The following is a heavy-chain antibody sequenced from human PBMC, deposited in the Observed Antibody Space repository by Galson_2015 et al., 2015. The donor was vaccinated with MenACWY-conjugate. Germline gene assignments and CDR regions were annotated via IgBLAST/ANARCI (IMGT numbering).Heavy chain of an antibody. V-gene: IGHV3-23*01. D-gene: IGHD3-22*01. J-gene: IGHJ4*02. CDR1: GFTFSSYS. CDR2: ISGSGGTI. Sequence: SLRLSCAASGFTFSSYSMSWVRQAPGRGLEWVSAISGSGGTIYYADSVKGRFTISRDNSKNTLYLQMNSLRAEDTAVYYCAKRPPVEYCDRRGYYPFDYWGQGTLVTVSS. CDR3: AKRPPVEYCDRRGYYPFDY.